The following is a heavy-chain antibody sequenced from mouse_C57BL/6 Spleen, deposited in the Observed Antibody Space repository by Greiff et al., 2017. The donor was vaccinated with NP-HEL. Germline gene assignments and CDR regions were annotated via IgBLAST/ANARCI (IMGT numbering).Heavy chain of an antibody. D-gene: IGHD2-4*01. J-gene: IGHJ2*01. V-gene: IGHV1-54*01. CDR3: ARSDYDDYDGD. CDR1: GYAFTNYL. Sequence: VQLQQSGAELVRPGTSVKVSCKASGYAFTNYLIAWVKQRPGQGLEWIGVINPGSGGTNYNEKFKGKATLTAAKSSSTAYMQLSSLTSEAAAGYFCARSDYDDYDGDWGQGTTLTVSS. CDR2: INPGSGGT.